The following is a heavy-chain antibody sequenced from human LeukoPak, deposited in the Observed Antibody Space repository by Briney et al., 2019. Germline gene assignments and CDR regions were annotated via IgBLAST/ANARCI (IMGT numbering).Heavy chain of an antibody. CDR2: ISSSSSYI. J-gene: IGHJ4*02. V-gene: IGHV3-21*01. Sequence: GGSLRLSCAASGFTFSSYSMNWVRQAPGKGLEWVSSISSSSSYIYYADSVKGRFTISRENAKNSLYLQMNSLRAEDTAVYYCARASAAAGIKEFDYWGQGTLVTVSS. CDR1: GFTFSSYS. D-gene: IGHD6-13*01. CDR3: ARASAAAGIKEFDY.